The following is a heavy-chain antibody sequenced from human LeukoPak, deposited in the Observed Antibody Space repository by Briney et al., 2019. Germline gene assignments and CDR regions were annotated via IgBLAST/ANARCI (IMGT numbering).Heavy chain of an antibody. Sequence: GGSLRLSCAASGFTFSSYGMSWVRQAPGKGLEWVSAISGSGGSTYYADSVKGRFTISRDNSKNTLYLQMNSLRAEDTAVYYCAKDGGGYDTSGYYYGDYWGQGALVTVSS. CDR2: ISGSGGST. J-gene: IGHJ4*02. V-gene: IGHV3-23*01. CDR1: GFTFSSYG. CDR3: AKDGGGYDTSGYYYGDY. D-gene: IGHD3-22*01.